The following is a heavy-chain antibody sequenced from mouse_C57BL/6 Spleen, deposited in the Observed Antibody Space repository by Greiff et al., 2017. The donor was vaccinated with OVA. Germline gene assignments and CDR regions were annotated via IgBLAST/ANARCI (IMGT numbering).Heavy chain of an antibody. CDR1: GYSITSGYD. Sequence: EVKLVESGPGMVKPSQSLSLTCTVTGYSITSGYDWHWIRHFPGNKLEWMGYISYSGSTNYNPSLKSRISITHDTSKNHFFLKLNSVTTEDTATYYCARARLGLGFDYWGQGTTLTVSS. V-gene: IGHV3-1*01. J-gene: IGHJ2*01. CDR2: ISYSGST. CDR3: ARARLGLGFDY. D-gene: IGHD4-1*01.